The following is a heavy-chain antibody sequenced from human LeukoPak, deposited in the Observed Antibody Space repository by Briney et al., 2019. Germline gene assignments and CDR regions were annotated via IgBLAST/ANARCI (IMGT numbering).Heavy chain of an antibody. J-gene: IGHJ3*02. D-gene: IGHD6-13*01. Sequence: SETLSLTCTVSGGSISNYYWSWVRQPPGKGLEWIGEIYHSGSTNYNPSLKSRVTISVDKSKNQFSLKLSSVTAADTAVYYCARPSGSSSWYDAFDIWGQGTMVTVSS. CDR2: IYHSGST. CDR1: GGSISNYY. V-gene: IGHV4-4*02. CDR3: ARPSGSSSWYDAFDI.